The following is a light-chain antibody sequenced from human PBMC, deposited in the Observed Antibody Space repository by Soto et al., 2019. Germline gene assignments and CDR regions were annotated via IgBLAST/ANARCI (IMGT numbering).Light chain of an antibody. J-gene: IGKJ1*01. Sequence: DFVMTQSPLSLPVTPGEPASISCRSSQSLLHSNGFNYLDWYLQKPGQSPQLLISLGSNRASGVPDRFSGSGSGTDFTLKISRVEAEDVRVYYCMQALQTPWTFGQGTKVEIK. V-gene: IGKV2-28*01. CDR3: MQALQTPWT. CDR1: QSLLHSNGFNY. CDR2: LGS.